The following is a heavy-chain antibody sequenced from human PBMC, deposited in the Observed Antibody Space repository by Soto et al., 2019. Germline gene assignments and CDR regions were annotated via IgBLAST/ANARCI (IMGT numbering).Heavy chain of an antibody. CDR2: ISGSGGTT. Sequence: GGSLRLSCVASGFNFSNYALNWVRQAPGKGLEWVSMISGSGGTTYYADSVKGRLTVSRDNSKNMVSLEMNNVRPDDTATYFCPKARVAGAGTRRYASDVWRRGTLVAVSS. J-gene: IGHJ3*01. V-gene: IGHV3-23*01. CDR1: GFNFSNYA. CDR3: PKARVAGAGTRRYASDV. D-gene: IGHD6-19*01.